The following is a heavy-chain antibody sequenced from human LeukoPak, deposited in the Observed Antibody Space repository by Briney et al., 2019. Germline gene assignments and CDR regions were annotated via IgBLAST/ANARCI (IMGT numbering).Heavy chain of an antibody. Sequence: GGSLRLSCAASGFTFSSYWMSWVRQAPGKGLEWVANIKQDGSEKYYVDSVKGRFTISRDNAKNSLYLQMNSLRAEDTAVYYCARDRGYSSGWGLGAFDIWGQGTMVTVSS. CDR3: ARDRGYSSGWGLGAFDI. CDR1: GFTFSSYW. J-gene: IGHJ3*02. D-gene: IGHD6-19*01. V-gene: IGHV3-7*03. CDR2: IKQDGSEK.